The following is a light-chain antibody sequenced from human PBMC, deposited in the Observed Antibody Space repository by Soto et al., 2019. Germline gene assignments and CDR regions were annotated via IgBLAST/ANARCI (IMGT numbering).Light chain of an antibody. V-gene: IGKV3-11*01. Sequence: EIVLTQSPATLSLSPGERATLSCRASQSVGTFFAWYQQKPGQAPRLLIYDASNRATGIPARFSGSGSGTDFTLTISSLEPEDFAVYYCQQYNNWPPLTFGGGTKVDIK. J-gene: IGKJ4*01. CDR1: QSVGTF. CDR2: DAS. CDR3: QQYNNWPPLT.